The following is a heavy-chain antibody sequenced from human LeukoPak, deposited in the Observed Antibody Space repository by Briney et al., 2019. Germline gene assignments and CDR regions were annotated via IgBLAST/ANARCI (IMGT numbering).Heavy chain of an antibody. Sequence: ASVKVSCKASGYTFTGYYMHWVRQAPGQGLEWMGWINPNSGGTNYAQKFQGRVTMTRDTSISTAYMELSRLRSDDTAVYYCARGSDCTNGVCYSGGLNYWGQGTLVTVSS. CDR2: INPNSGGT. CDR3: ARGSDCTNGVCYSGGLNY. J-gene: IGHJ4*02. D-gene: IGHD2-8*01. CDR1: GYTFTGYY. V-gene: IGHV1-2*02.